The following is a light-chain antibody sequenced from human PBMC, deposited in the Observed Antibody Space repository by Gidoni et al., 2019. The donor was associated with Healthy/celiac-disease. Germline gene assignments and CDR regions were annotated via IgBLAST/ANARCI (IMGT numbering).Light chain of an antibody. Sequence: EIVLTQSPATLSLSPGDRATPSCRASQCVSSYLAWYQQKPGQAPRLLIYDASNRATGIPARFSGSGSGTDVTLIISSLEAEDFAVYYCQQRSNWPPLTFGGGTKVEIK. CDR2: DAS. J-gene: IGKJ4*01. CDR3: QQRSNWPPLT. CDR1: QCVSSY. V-gene: IGKV3-11*01.